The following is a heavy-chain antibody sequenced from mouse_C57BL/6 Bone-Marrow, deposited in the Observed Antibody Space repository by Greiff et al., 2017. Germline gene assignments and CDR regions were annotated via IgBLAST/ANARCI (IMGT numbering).Heavy chain of an antibody. J-gene: IGHJ4*01. CDR1: GYTFTSYW. V-gene: IGHV1-69*01. Sequence: QVQLQQPGAELVMPGASVKLSCKASGYTFTSYWMHWVKQRPGPGLEWIGEIDPSDSYTNYNQKFKGKSTLTVDKSSSTAYMQLSSLTSEDSAVYYCARSRSYYGSFYAMDYWGQGTSVTVSS. D-gene: IGHD1-1*01. CDR2: IDPSDSYT. CDR3: ARSRSYYGSFYAMDY.